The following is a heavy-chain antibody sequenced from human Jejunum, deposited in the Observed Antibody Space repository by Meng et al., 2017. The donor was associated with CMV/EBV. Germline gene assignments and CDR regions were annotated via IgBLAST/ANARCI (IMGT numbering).Heavy chain of an antibody. Sequence: TFSTYAFSWVRQAPGQGLEWMGEIIAIFGTANYAQKFQGRVTLTADASTSTAYMELSGLRSEDTAIYYCAREGCSGASCYSAFGYWGQGTLLPFSS. CDR2: IIAIFGTA. J-gene: IGHJ4*02. CDR1: TFSTYA. CDR3: AREGCSGASCYSAFGY. D-gene: IGHD2-2*01. V-gene: IGHV1-69*01.